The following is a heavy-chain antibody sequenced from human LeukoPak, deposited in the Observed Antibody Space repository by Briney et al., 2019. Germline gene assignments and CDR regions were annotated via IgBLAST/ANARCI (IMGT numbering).Heavy chain of an antibody. CDR2: ISGSGGST. J-gene: IGHJ4*02. Sequence: GGSLRLSSAASGFTFSSYAMSWVRQAPRKGLEWVSAISGSGGSTYYADSVKGRFTISRDNSKNTLYLQMNRLRAEDTAVYYCAKGFSYGGTRTYFDYWGQGTLVTVSS. D-gene: IGHD4-23*01. CDR3: AKGFSYGGTRTYFDY. CDR1: GFTFSSYA. V-gene: IGHV3-23*01.